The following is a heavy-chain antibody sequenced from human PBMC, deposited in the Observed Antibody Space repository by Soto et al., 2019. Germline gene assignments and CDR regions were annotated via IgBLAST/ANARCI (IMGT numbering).Heavy chain of an antibody. CDR1: GGSFSGYY. CDR3: ARDGQYSHFWSVYQHEGPDGMDV. D-gene: IGHD3-3*02. J-gene: IGHJ6*02. Sequence: QVKLQQWGAGLLKPSETLSLTCAVYGGSFSGYYWTWIRQAPGKELEWIGEINHSGCTNYNSSLKSRVTISVDTSKNHLFLSLYSLTAADTAVYCCARDGQYSHFWSVYQHEGPDGMDVWGQGTTVTVSS. V-gene: IGHV4-34*02. CDR2: INHSGCT.